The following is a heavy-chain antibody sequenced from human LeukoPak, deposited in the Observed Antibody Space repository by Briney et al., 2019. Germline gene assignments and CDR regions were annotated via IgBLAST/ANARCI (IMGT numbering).Heavy chain of an antibody. Sequence: PGGSLRLSCAASGFTFSSYAMSWVRQAPGKGLEWVSAISGSGGTTYYAGYVKGRFTLHRDNSKNTLYLQMNSLRAEDTGVYYCAKAVSGDYWGQGNLVTVSS. CDR1: GFTFSSYA. CDR3: AKAVSGDY. V-gene: IGHV3-23*01. CDR2: ISGSGGTT. J-gene: IGHJ4*02. D-gene: IGHD3-10*01.